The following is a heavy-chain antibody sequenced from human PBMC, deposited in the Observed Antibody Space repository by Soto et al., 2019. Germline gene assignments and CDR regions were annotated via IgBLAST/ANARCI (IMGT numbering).Heavy chain of an antibody. D-gene: IGHD6-19*01. CDR1: GYTFTGYY. CDR3: ARGQGLIAVAGTWYYYYGMDV. V-gene: IGHV1-2*04. CDR2: INPNSGGT. Sequence: ASVKVSCKASGYTFTGYYMHCVRQAPGQGLEWMGWINPNSGGTNYAQKFQGWVTMTRDTSISTAYMELSRLRSDDTAVYYCARGQGLIAVAGTWYYYYGMDVWGQGTTVTVSS. J-gene: IGHJ6*02.